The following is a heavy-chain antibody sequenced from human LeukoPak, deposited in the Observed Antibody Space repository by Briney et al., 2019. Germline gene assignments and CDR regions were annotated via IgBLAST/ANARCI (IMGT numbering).Heavy chain of an antibody. J-gene: IGHJ6*02. CDR3: ARDLYYDFWSGRYGMDV. V-gene: IGHV1-69*04. D-gene: IGHD3-3*01. CDR1: GGTFSSYA. CDR2: IIPILGIA. Sequence: SVKVSCKASGGTFSSYAISWVRQAPGQGLEWMGRIIPILGIANYAQKFQGRVTITADKSTSTAYMELSSLRAEDTAVYYCARDLYYDFWSGRYGMDVWGQGTTVTVSS.